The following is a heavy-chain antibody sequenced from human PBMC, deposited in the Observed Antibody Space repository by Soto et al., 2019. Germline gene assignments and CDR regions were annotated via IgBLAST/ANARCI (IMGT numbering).Heavy chain of an antibody. Sequence: SETLSLTCAVYGGSFSGYYWSWIRQPPGKGLEWTGEINHSGSTNYNPSLKSRVTISVDTSKNQFSLKLSSVTAADTAVYYCARTQGRVNPYYYDSSGYYRSGYFDYWGQGTLVTVSS. CDR3: ARTQGRVNPYYYDSSGYYRSGYFDY. V-gene: IGHV4-34*01. D-gene: IGHD3-22*01. J-gene: IGHJ4*02. CDR2: INHSGST. CDR1: GGSFSGYY.